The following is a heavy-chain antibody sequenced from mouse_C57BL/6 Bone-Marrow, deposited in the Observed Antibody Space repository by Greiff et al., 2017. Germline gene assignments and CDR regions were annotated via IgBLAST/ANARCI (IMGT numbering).Heavy chain of an antibody. CDR3: TTSITTVLATNY. CDR2: IDPENGDT. D-gene: IGHD1-1*01. Sequence: EVQLQQSGAELVRPGASVKLSCTASGFNIQDDYMHWVKQRPEQGLSWIGWIDPENGDTEYASKFQGTATITADTSSNSAYLQLSNLTSEDTAVYYCTTSITTVLATNYWGQGTTLTVSS. CDR1: GFNIQDDY. V-gene: IGHV14-4*01. J-gene: IGHJ2*01.